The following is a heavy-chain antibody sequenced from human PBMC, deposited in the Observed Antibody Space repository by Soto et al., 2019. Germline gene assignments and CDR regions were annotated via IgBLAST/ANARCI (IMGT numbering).Heavy chain of an antibody. Sequence: SETLSLTCTVSGGSISSYYWSWIRQPPGKGLEWIGYIYYSGSTNYNPSLKSRVTISVDTSKNQFSLKLSSVTAADTAVYYCGRHGYSYGYWDYWGQGTLVTVSS. D-gene: IGHD5-18*01. CDR3: GRHGYSYGYWDY. J-gene: IGHJ4*02. CDR2: IYYSGST. V-gene: IGHV4-59*08. CDR1: GGSISSYY.